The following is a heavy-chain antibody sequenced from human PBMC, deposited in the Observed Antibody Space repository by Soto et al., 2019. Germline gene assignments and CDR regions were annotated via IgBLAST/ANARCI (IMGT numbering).Heavy chain of an antibody. CDR2: IYYSGST. D-gene: IGHD3-22*01. J-gene: IGHJ4*02. Sequence: SETLSLTCTVSGGSISSYYWSWIRQPPGKGLEWIGYIYYSGSTYYNPSLKSRVTISVDTSKNQFSLKLSSVTAADTAVYYCARDSVYYYDSSGYYYQYFDYWGQGTLVTVSS. CDR1: GGSISSYY. V-gene: IGHV4-59*06. CDR3: ARDSVYYYDSSGYYYQYFDY.